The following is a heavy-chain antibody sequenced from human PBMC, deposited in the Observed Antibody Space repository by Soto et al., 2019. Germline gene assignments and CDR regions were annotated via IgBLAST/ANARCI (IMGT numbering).Heavy chain of an antibody. CDR2: TYSDGST. Sequence: EVQLVESGGGLVHPGGSLRLSCAASGFTVNSNSMSWVCQAPGKGLEWVSMTYSDGSTYYADSVKGRFTISRDNSKNTLHLQINSLRAEDTAVYYCASRRNPYGAYDYWGQGTLVTVSS. D-gene: IGHD2-21*01. CDR1: GFTVNSNS. J-gene: IGHJ4*02. CDR3: ASRRNPYGAYDY. V-gene: IGHV3-66*01.